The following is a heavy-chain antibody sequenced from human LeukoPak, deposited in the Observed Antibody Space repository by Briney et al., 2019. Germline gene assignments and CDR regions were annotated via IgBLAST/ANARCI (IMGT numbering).Heavy chain of an antibody. CDR1: GYSFTSYW. Sequence: GESLKISCKGSGYSFTSYWIGWVRQMPGKGLEWMGIIYPGDSDTRYSPSFQGQVTISADKSISTAYLQWSSLKASDTAMYYCARPLSIAVAAPGAFDIWGQGTMVTVSS. J-gene: IGHJ3*02. D-gene: IGHD6-19*01. CDR2: IYPGDSDT. CDR3: ARPLSIAVAAPGAFDI. V-gene: IGHV5-51*01.